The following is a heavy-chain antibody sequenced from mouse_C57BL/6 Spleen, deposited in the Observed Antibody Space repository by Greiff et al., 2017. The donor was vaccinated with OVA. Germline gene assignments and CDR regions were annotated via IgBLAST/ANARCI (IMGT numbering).Heavy chain of an antibody. Sequence: VQLQQSGPVLVKPGASVKMSCKASGYTFTDYYMNWVKQSHGKSLEWIGVINPYNGGTSYNQKFKGKATLTVDKSSSTAYMERNSLTSEDSAVYCGTRVYSYYDFDYWGQGTTLTVSS. J-gene: IGHJ2*01. CDR1: GYTFTDYY. D-gene: IGHD2-12*01. CDR2: INPYNGGT. CDR3: TRVYSYYDFDY. V-gene: IGHV1-19*01.